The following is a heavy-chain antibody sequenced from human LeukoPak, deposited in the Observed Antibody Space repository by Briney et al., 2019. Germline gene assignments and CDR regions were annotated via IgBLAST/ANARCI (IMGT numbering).Heavy chain of an antibody. J-gene: IGHJ6*03. V-gene: IGHV3-48*01. Sequence: GGSLRLSCAASGITFSSSTMTWVRQAPGKGLEWVSYISGTTISTIYYADSVKGRFTISRDNAKNSVYLQMNSLRAEDTAVYYCARVPPRGNDVMVGRYSYMDVWGKGTTVTVSS. CDR2: ISGTTISTI. CDR1: GITFSSST. CDR3: ARVPPRGNDVMVGRYSYMDV. D-gene: IGHD2-21*01.